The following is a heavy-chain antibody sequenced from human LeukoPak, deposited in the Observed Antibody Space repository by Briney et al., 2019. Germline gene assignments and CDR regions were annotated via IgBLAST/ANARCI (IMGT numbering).Heavy chain of an antibody. CDR3: ARVYSWGPEGYFDY. V-gene: IGHV3-53*01. CDR2: IYSGGST. CDR1: GFTVSSHY. Sequence: PGGSLRLSCAASGFTVSSHYMSWVRQAPWKGLEWISIIYSGGSTYYADFVRGRFTISRDNSKNTLYLQMNSLTAEDTALYYCARVYSWGPEGYFDYWGQGTLVTVSS. J-gene: IGHJ4*02. D-gene: IGHD7-27*01.